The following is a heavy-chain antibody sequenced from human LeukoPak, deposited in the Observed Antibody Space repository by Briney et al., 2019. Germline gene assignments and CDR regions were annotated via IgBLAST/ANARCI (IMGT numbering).Heavy chain of an antibody. V-gene: IGHV4-61*02. CDR2: ISTSGST. CDR3: ASIRSSYGSGRKNYYYYMDV. Sequence: PSQTLSLTCTVSGGSISSGSYYWSWIRQPAGKGLEWIGRISTSGSTNYNPSLKSRVTISVDTSKNQLSLKLSSVTAADTAVYYCASIRSSYGSGRKNYYYYMDVWGKGTTVTISS. J-gene: IGHJ6*03. D-gene: IGHD3-10*01. CDR1: GGSISSGSYY.